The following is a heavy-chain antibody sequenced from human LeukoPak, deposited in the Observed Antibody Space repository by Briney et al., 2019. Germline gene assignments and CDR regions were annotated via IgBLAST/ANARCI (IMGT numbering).Heavy chain of an antibody. D-gene: IGHD3-22*01. CDR2: INPNSGGT. Sequence: ASVEVSCKASGYTLTGYYMHWVRQAPGQGLEWMGWINPNSGGTNYAQKFQGRVTMTRDTSISTAYMELSRLRSDDTAVYYCASLYDSSDHFDYWGQGTLVTVSS. J-gene: IGHJ4*02. V-gene: IGHV1-2*02. CDR3: ASLYDSSDHFDY. CDR1: GYTLTGYY.